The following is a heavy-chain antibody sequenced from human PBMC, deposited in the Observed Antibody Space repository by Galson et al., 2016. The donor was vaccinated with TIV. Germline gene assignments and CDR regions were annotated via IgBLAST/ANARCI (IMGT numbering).Heavy chain of an antibody. CDR2: INRKTEGATA. CDR1: GFTFSTAW. V-gene: IGHV3-15*01. CDR3: GTGLFDY. J-gene: IGHJ4*02. Sequence: SLRLSCASSGFTFSTAWINWVRQGPGKRLEWVGRINRKTEGATADYATPVKGRFTISRDDSKNTLYLQMNSLKTEDTGVYYCGTGLFDYWGQGTLVTVSS.